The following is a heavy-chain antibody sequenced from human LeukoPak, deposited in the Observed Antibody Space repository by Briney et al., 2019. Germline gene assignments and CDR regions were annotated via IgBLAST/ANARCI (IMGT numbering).Heavy chain of an antibody. CDR3: ARETTSYDFWSGYYIVYFDY. Sequence: GGSLRLSCAASGFTFSSYWMSWVRQAPGKGLEWVANIKRDGSEKYYVDSVKGRFTISRDNAKNSLYLQMNSLRAEDTAVYYCARETTSYDFWSGYYIVYFDYWGQGTLVTVSS. J-gene: IGHJ4*02. CDR2: IKRDGSEK. D-gene: IGHD3-3*01. V-gene: IGHV3-7*01. CDR1: GFTFSSYW.